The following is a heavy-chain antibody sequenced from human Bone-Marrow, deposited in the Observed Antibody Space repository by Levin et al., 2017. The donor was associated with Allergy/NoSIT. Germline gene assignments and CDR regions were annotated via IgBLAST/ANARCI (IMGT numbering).Heavy chain of an antibody. CDR1: GFTFSTYW. CDR2: INDDGSST. Sequence: GGSLRLSCAASGFTFSTYWMHWVRQAPGKGLVWVSRINDDGSSTTYADSVKGRFTISRDNAKNTLYLQMNSLRAEDTAVYYCARDIDYSNYCLHYWGQGTLVTVSS. J-gene: IGHJ4*02. CDR3: ARDIDYSNYCLHY. D-gene: IGHD4-11*01. V-gene: IGHV3-74*01.